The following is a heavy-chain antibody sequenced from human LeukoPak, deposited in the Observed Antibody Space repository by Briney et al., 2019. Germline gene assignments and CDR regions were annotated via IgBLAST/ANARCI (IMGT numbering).Heavy chain of an antibody. CDR2: ITPIFGTA. CDR3: ARGDDYSNYLVY. J-gene: IGHJ4*02. V-gene: IGHV1-69*01. CDR1: GGTFSSYA. Sequence: SVKVSCKASGGTFSSYAISWVRQAPGQGPEWMGGITPIFGTANYAQKFQGRVTITADESTSTAYMELSSLRSEDTAVYYCARGDDYSNYLVYWGQGTLVTVSS. D-gene: IGHD4-11*01.